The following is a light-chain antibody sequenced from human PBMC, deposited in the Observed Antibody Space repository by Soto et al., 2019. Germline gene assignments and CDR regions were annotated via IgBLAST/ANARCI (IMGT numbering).Light chain of an antibody. Sequence: EIVMTQSPATLSVSPGERATLSCRASQSVSTNLAWYQQKPGQAPRLLIYGASTRATGFPDRFSGSGSGTEVILTISSLQSEDFAVYYCQQYSHWPTFGQGTKVDIK. J-gene: IGKJ1*01. CDR2: GAS. CDR1: QSVSTN. CDR3: QQYSHWPT. V-gene: IGKV3-15*01.